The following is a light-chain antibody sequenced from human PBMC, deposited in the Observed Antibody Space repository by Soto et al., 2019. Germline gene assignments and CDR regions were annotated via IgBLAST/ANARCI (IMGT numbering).Light chain of an antibody. Sequence: EVVLTQSPGTLSLSPGERATLSCRASQSIINNYLAWYQQRPGQAPRLLIYGSSDRTTGIPGRFSGSGSGTDFTLTISRREPEDFAVYSCHRYRSTPPYTFGQGTKVEI. J-gene: IGKJ2*01. CDR1: QSIINNY. CDR3: HRYRSTPPYT. CDR2: GSS. V-gene: IGKV3-20*01.